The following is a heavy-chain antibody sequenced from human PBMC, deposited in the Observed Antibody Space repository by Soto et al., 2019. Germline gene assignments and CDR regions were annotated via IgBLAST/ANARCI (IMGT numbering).Heavy chain of an antibody. V-gene: IGHV4-39*01. CDR2: IYYSGST. CDR1: GGSIGSSRSY. J-gene: IGHJ6*02. Sequence: PENLSLTSTVSGGSIGSSRSYWGWISQPPVKGLEWIGSIYYSGSTYYNPSLKSRVTISVDTSKNQFSLKLSSVTAADTAVYYCARLGGYCSSTSCYGYYGMDVWGQGTTVS. CDR3: ARLGGYCSSTSCYGYYGMDV. D-gene: IGHD2-2*01.